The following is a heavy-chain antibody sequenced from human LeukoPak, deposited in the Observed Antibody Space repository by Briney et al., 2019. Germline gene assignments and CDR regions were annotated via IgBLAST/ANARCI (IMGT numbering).Heavy chain of an antibody. CDR3: ARVYYDILEYYMDV. V-gene: IGHV4-39*07. J-gene: IGHJ6*03. D-gene: IGHD3-9*01. CDR2: VYYSGNT. CDR1: GGSITSSSYY. Sequence: PSETLSLTCTVSGGSITSSSYYGGWRRQPPGRGEEWIGSVYYSGNTYYNSSLKSRVTIALNTSKNQFSLTLSSVTAADTAVYYCARVYYDILEYYMDVWGKGTTVTISS.